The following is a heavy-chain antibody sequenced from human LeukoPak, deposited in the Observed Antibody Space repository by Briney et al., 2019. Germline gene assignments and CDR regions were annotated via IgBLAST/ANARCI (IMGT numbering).Heavy chain of an antibody. CDR2: ISSSGSTI. V-gene: IGHV3-11*04. Sequence: PGGSLRLSCTASGLTFSDYYMSWLRQAPGKGLEWVSYISSSGSTIYYADSVKGRFTISRDNAKSSLYLQMNSLRAEDTAVYYCARVDATHFDYWGQGTLVTVSS. CDR3: ARVDATHFDY. J-gene: IGHJ4*02. CDR1: GLTFSDYY. D-gene: IGHD2-15*01.